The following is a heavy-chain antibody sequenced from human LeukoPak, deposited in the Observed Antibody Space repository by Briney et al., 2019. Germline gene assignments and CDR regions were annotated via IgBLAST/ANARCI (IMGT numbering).Heavy chain of an antibody. V-gene: IGHV1-8*01. CDR3: ARNVPSTGDFVY. D-gene: IGHD3-10*01. Sequence: ASVKVSCKPSGYTFTRYHINWVRQATGQGLEWLGWMNPNSGNTGYAQKFQGRVTMTRDTSISTAYMELSSLTSEDTAVYYCARNVPSTGDFVYWGQGTLVTVSS. CDR1: GYTFTRYH. J-gene: IGHJ4*02. CDR2: MNPNSGNT.